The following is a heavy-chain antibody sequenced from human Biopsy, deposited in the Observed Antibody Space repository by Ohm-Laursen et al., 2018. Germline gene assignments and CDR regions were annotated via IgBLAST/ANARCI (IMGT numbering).Heavy chain of an antibody. CDR1: GDSVSSGSFY. D-gene: IGHD6-19*01. CDR2: IYDRGSTA. Sequence: SDTLSLTWTVSGDSVSSGSFYWTWIRQPPGQGLEYIGYIYDRGSTANYNPSLESQVTMSVDMPKNQFSLKLSSVTAADTAIYYCARGMRSSGWPYFDSWGQGTLVTVSS. J-gene: IGHJ4*02. CDR3: ARGMRSSGWPYFDS. V-gene: IGHV4-61*01.